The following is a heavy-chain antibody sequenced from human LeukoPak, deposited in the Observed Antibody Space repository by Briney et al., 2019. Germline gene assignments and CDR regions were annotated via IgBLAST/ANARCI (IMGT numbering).Heavy chain of an antibody. V-gene: IGHV3-23*01. J-gene: IGHJ3*02. Sequence: PGGSLRLSCAASGFTFSSYVMNWVRQAPGXXLEWVSGVSGSGSSTYYPDSVKGRFAISRDNSEDTLYLQIDSLRAEDTAIYYCAKGRNAFDIWGQGTMVTVSS. CDR2: VSGSGSST. CDR3: AKGRNAFDI. CDR1: GFTFSSYV.